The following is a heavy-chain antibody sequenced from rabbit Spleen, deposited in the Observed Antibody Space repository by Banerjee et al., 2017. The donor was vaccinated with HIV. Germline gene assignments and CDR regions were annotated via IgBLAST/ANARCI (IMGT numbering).Heavy chain of an antibody. J-gene: IGHJ6*01. D-gene: IGHD8-1*01. CDR3: ARDTGSSFSTYGMDL. Sequence: QEQLEESGGGLVKPEGSLTLTCTASGFSFSSSYYMCWVRQAPGKGLEWIACIYAGSSGTSYCARWAKGRFTISKTPSTTVTLQMTSLTAADTATYFCARDTGSSFSTYGMDLLGPGTLVPVS. CDR2: IYAGSSGTS. CDR1: GFSFSSSYY. V-gene: IGHV1S45*01.